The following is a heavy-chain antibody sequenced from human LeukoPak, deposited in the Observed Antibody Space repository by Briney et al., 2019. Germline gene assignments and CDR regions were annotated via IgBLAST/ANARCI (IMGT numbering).Heavy chain of an antibody. V-gene: IGHV3-33*01. Sequence: GGSLRLSCAASGFTFSSYGMHWVRQAPGKGLEWVAVIWYDGSNKYYADSVKGRFTIPRDNSKNTLYLQMNSLRAEDTAVYYCARNKWFGESTPFDYWGQGTLVTVSS. D-gene: IGHD3-10*01. CDR3: ARNKWFGESTPFDY. CDR1: GFTFSSYG. CDR2: IWYDGSNK. J-gene: IGHJ4*02.